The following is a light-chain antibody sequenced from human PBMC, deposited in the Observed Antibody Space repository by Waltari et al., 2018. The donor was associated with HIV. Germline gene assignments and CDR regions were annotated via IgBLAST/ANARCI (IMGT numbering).Light chain of an antibody. CDR3: QQYHDWPWFT. CDR2: AAS. Sequence: DIVMRQSPATLSVSLGKSATLSCRASQGVGVNLAWYQQRPGQTPRLLIYAASTRATGIPPRFSGSASGTNFALTISSLQSEDVGFYYCQQYHDWPWFTFGQGTKLEIK. CDR1: QGVGVN. V-gene: IGKV3-15*01. J-gene: IGKJ2*01.